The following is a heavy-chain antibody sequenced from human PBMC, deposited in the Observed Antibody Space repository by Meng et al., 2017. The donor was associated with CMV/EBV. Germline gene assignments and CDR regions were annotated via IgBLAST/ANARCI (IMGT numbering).Heavy chain of an antibody. CDR1: GFTFSSYA. Sequence: HLVGLGGGVVQPGRSLILSCAASGFTFSSYAMHWGRQAPGKGLEWVAVISYDGSNKYYADSVKGRFTISIDNSKNTLYLQMNSLRAEDTAVYYCARGSVAGFGYWGQGTLVTVSS. CDR2: ISYDGSNK. J-gene: IGHJ4*02. V-gene: IGHV3-30-3*01. CDR3: ARGSVAGFGY. D-gene: IGHD6-19*01.